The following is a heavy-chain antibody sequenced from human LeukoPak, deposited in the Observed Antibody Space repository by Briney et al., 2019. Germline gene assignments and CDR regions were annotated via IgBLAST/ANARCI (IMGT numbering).Heavy chain of an antibody. CDR3: ARAGAPYGSGNYYNSDV. CDR2: IYDSGST. J-gene: IGHJ6*02. Sequence: ASETLSLTCTVSGDSISSYYWSWIRQPPGKGLEWIGYIYDSGSTNYNPSLKSRVTISVDTSKNQFSLRLSSVTAADTAVYYCARAGAPYGSGNYYNSDVWGQGTTVTVSS. D-gene: IGHD3-10*01. V-gene: IGHV4-59*01. CDR1: GDSISSYY.